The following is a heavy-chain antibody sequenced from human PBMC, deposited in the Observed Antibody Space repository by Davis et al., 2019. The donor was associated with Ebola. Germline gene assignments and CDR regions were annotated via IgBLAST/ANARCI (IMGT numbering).Heavy chain of an antibody. Sequence: GESLKISCAASGFTFSSYEMNWVRQAPGKGLEWVSYISSNSGTMYYADSVKGRFTISRDNAKNSLYLQMHSLRAEDTAVYYCARGYGTFDYWGQGTPVTVSS. CDR3: ARGYGTFDY. V-gene: IGHV3-48*03. CDR1: GFTFSSYE. CDR2: ISSNSGTM. D-gene: IGHD4-17*01. J-gene: IGHJ4*02.